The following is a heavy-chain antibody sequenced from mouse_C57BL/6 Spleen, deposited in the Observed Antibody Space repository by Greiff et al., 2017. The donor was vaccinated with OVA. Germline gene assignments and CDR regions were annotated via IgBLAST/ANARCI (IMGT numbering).Heavy chain of an antibody. Sequence: QVHVKQSGPELVKPGASVKISCKASGYTFTDYYINWVKQRPGQGLEWIGWIYPGSGNTKYNEKFKGKATLTVDTSSSTAYMLLSSLTSEDSAVYFCARSPLYDYDVGYYFDYWGQGTTLTVSS. V-gene: IGHV1-84*01. CDR3: ARSPLYDYDVGYYFDY. J-gene: IGHJ2*01. CDR2: IYPGSGNT. D-gene: IGHD2-4*01. CDR1: GYTFTDYY.